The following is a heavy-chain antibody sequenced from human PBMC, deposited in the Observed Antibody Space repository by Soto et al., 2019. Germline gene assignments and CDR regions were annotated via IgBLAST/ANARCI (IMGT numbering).Heavy chain of an antibody. J-gene: IGHJ4*02. Sequence: SLRLSCAASGFTFNNYALTWVRQAPGKGLEWVLTISVSGGSTHYADSVKGRFTISRDNSKKTLYLQMHSLRAEDTAVYYCAKGLYYYDSSGYRLFDYWGQGTQVTVSS. V-gene: IGHV3-23*01. CDR1: GFTFNNYA. D-gene: IGHD3-22*01. CDR3: AKGLYYYDSSGYRLFDY. CDR2: ISVSGGST.